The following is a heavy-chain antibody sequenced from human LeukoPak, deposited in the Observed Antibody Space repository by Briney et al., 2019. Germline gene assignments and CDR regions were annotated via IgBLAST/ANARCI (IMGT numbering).Heavy chain of an antibody. CDR3: AKVIVVVRDDFDY. Sequence: GGSLRLSCTASGFIFNGYAMHWVRQAPGKGLEWVAVISYDGSHKYYADSVKGRFTISRDNSNNALYLQMNSLRPEDTAVYHCAKVIVVVRDDFDYWGQGTLVTVSS. V-gene: IGHV3-30-3*01. CDR2: ISYDGSHK. J-gene: IGHJ4*02. CDR1: GFIFNGYA. D-gene: IGHD3-22*01.